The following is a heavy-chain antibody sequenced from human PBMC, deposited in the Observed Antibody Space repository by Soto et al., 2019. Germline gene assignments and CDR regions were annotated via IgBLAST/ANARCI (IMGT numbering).Heavy chain of an antibody. CDR1: GGSISSSNYY. D-gene: IGHD3-10*01. J-gene: IGHJ4*02. CDR2: IYYSGIT. CDR3: ARRDGSGTYLFDY. V-gene: IGHV4-39*07. Sequence: SETLSLTCTVSGGSISSSNYYWGWIRQPPGKGLEWIGNIYYSGITYYNPSLKSRATISVDKSKNQFSLKLSSVTAADTAVYYCARRDGSGTYLFDYWGQGTLVTVSS.